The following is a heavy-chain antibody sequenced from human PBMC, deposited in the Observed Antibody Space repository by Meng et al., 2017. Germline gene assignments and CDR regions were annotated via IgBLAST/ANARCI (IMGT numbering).Heavy chain of an antibody. CDR3: ARDQCSGGSCYGDY. D-gene: IGHD2-15*01. J-gene: IGHJ4*02. V-gene: IGHV1-2*02. CDR2: GGT. Sequence: GGTNYAQKFQGRVTMTRDTSISTAYMELSRLGSDDTAVYYCARDQCSGGSCYGDYWGQGTLVTVSS.